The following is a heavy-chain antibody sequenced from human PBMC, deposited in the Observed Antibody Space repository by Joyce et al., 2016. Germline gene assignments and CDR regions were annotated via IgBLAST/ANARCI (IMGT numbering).Heavy chain of an antibody. CDR3: ARDKELYCSTTSCQDAADI. Sequence: QVQLVQSVGEVKKPGASVKVSCKASGYTFTNHGISWVRQAPGQGLEWMGGISGYNGNTNLAQKYQGRVTVTTDTFTSTAYMELRTLRSDDTAVYYCARDKELYCSTTSCQDAADIWGQGTMVTVSS. D-gene: IGHD2-2*01. CDR1: GYTFTNHG. CDR2: ISGYNGNT. J-gene: IGHJ3*02. V-gene: IGHV1-18*04.